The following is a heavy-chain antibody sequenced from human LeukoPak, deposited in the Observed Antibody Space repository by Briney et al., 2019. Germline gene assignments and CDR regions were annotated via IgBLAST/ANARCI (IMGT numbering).Heavy chain of an antibody. V-gene: IGHV4-31*03. CDR3: ARINSSRWYDF. J-gene: IGHJ4*02. Sequence: PSETLSLTCTVSGGSISSGGYYWSWIRQHPGKGLEWIGYIYYSGSTYYNPSLKSRVTISVDTSKNQFSLKLSSVTAADTAVYYCARINSSRWYDFWGQGTQVTVSS. CDR1: GGSISSGGYY. D-gene: IGHD6-13*01. CDR2: IYYSGST.